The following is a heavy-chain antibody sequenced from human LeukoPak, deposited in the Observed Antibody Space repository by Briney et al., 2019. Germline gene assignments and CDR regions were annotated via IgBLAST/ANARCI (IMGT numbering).Heavy chain of an antibody. CDR3: ARGGANCSGGRCPLNWFDP. CDR1: GYTFTNYG. V-gene: IGHV1-18*01. CDR2: ISAYNGNT. Sequence: ASVTASFTASGYTFTNYGITWVRQAPGQGLERMGRISAYNGNTNYAQKLQGRVTMTIDKTTSTAYMELRSLRSDDTAVYYCARGGANCSGGRCPLNWFDPWGQGTPVTVSS. D-gene: IGHD2-15*01. J-gene: IGHJ5*02.